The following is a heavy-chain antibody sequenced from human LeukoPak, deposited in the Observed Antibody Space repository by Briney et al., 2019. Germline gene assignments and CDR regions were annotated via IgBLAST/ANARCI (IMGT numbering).Heavy chain of an antibody. CDR2: IYSGGST. Sequence: PGGSLRLSCAASGFTFSSYALSWVRQAPGKGLEWVSVIYSGGSTYYADSVRGRFTISRDNSKNTLYLQMNSLRADDTAVYYCARGPSVYQYLQHWGQGTLVTVSS. CDR3: ARGPSVYQYLQH. CDR1: GFTFSSYA. V-gene: IGHV3-66*01. D-gene: IGHD5/OR15-5a*01. J-gene: IGHJ1*01.